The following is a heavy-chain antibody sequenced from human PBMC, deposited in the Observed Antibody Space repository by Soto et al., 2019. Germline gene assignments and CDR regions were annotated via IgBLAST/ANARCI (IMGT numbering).Heavy chain of an antibody. D-gene: IGHD5-12*01. CDR3: ARALATITLLFSDY. CDR2: ISAYNGNT. CDR1: GYTFTSYG. J-gene: IGHJ4*02. V-gene: IGHV1-18*04. Sequence: AASVKVSCKASGYTFTSYGISWVRQAPGQGLEWMGWISAYNGNTNYAQKLQGRVTMTTDTSTSTAYMELRSLRSDNTAVYYCARALATITLLFSDYCGQGILVTVSS.